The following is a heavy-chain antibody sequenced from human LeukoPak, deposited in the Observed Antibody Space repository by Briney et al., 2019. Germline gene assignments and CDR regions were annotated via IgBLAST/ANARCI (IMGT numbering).Heavy chain of an antibody. CDR1: GGSISSYY. CDR3: ARHNQFEY. CDR2: IYYSGTT. J-gene: IGHJ4*02. Sequence: SETLSLTCTVSGGSISSYYWSWIRQPPGKGLEWIGYIYYSGTTNYNPSLKSRVTISVDTSKNQFSLKLSSLTAADTAVYYCARHNQFEYWGQGTLVTVSS. V-gene: IGHV4-59*08.